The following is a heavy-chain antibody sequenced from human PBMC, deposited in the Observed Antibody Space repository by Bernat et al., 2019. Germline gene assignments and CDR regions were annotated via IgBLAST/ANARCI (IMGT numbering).Heavy chain of an antibody. D-gene: IGHD6-13*01. V-gene: IGHV4-39*01. J-gene: IGHJ4*02. Sequence: QLQLQESGPGLVKPSETLSLTCTVSGGSISSSSYYWGWIRQPPGKGLEWIGSIYYSGSTYYNASLKSRVTISVDTSKNQFSLKLSSVTAADTAVYYWARQRSSSWYSPFEYWGQGTLVTVSS. CDR2: IYYSGST. CDR3: ARQRSSSWYSPFEY. CDR1: GGSISSSSYY.